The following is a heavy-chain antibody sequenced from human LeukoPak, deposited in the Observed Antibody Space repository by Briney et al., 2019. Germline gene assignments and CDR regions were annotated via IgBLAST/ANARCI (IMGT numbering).Heavy chain of an antibody. J-gene: IGHJ4*02. Sequence: GSLRLSCAASGFTFSRYWMHWVRQTPGKGLVWVSRTNGDDSSTSYADSVKGRFTISRDNAKNTLYLQMNSLRVEDTAVYYCARAYISGGYSDLGYWGQGTLVTVSS. CDR1: GFTFSRYW. V-gene: IGHV3-74*01. CDR2: TNGDDSST. D-gene: IGHD3-10*01. CDR3: ARAYISGGYSDLGY.